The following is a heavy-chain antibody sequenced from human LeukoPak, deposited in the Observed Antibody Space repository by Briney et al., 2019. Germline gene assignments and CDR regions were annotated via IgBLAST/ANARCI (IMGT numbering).Heavy chain of an antibody. J-gene: IGHJ4*02. CDR3: ARARVSSGWYGFFDY. CDR2: IHSGGST. CDR1: GFTVSSNY. Sequence: GGSLRLSCAASGFTVSSNYMSWVRQAPGKGLEWVSVIHSGGSTYYADSVKGRFTISRDNSKNTLYLQMNSLRAEDTAVYYCARARVSSGWYGFFDYWGQGTLVTVSS. V-gene: IGHV3-53*01. D-gene: IGHD6-19*01.